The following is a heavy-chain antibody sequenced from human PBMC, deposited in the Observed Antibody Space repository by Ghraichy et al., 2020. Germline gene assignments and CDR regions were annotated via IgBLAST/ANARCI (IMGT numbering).Heavy chain of an antibody. CDR2: IYYSGTT. CDR3: ARVHTMFGVAPWGMDI. Sequence: SETLSLTCTVSGASISGFYWSWIRQPPGKGLEWIGHIYYSGTTNYSPSLKSRLTLSVDRSQNLVSLRLSSVTSADTAAYYCARVHTMFGVAPWGMDIWGQGTTVTVS. V-gene: IGHV4-59*01. J-gene: IGHJ6*02. CDR1: GASISGFY. D-gene: IGHD3-3*01.